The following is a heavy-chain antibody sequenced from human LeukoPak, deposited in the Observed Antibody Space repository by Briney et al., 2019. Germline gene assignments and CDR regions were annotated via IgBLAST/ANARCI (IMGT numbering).Heavy chain of an antibody. CDR1: GFTFSSYA. V-gene: IGHV3-23*01. CDR2: ISGSGGST. Sequence: GGSLGLSCAASGFTFSSYAMSWVRQAPGKGLEWVSAISGSGGSTYYADSVKGRFTISRDNSKNTLYLQMNSLRAEDTAVYYCAKAGYDFWSGYFNLTPDFDYWGQGTLVTVSS. CDR3: AKAGYDFWSGYFNLTPDFDY. D-gene: IGHD3-3*01. J-gene: IGHJ4*02.